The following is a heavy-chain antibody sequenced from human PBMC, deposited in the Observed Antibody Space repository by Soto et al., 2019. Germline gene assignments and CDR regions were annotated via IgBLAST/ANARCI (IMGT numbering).Heavy chain of an antibody. V-gene: IGHV4-4*07. Sequence: QVQLQESGPGLVKPSETLSLTCTVSGDSISSYYWSWIRQPAGKGMEWIGRIHTTENTNYNPSLMSRVTMSIDTSKNQFSLKLSSLTAADTAVYYCARALSSAAGLYFDYWGQGTRVTVSS. CDR1: GDSISSYY. CDR2: IHTTENT. CDR3: ARALSSAAGLYFDY. D-gene: IGHD6-13*01. J-gene: IGHJ4*02.